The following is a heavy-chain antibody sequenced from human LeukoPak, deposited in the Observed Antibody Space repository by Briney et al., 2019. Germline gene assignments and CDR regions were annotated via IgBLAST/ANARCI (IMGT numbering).Heavy chain of an antibody. CDR2: MNPNSGNA. D-gene: IGHD3-10*01. CDR3: GRPLQRGSWTQRALDY. CDR1: GYTFTSYD. J-gene: IGHJ4*02. Sequence: ASVTVSCKASGYTFTSYDISWVRQATGQGLEWMGWMNPNSGNAGYAQRFQGRVTMTRNNSISTAYMGLTSLRSEDTAVYYCGRPLQRGSWTQRALDYWGQGTLVTVSS. V-gene: IGHV1-8*01.